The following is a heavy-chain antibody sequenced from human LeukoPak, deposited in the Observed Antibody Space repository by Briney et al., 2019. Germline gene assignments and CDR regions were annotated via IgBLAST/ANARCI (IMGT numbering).Heavy chain of an antibody. V-gene: IGHV1-2*02. CDR1: GYTFTGYY. J-gene: IGHJ3*02. D-gene: IGHD6-13*01. Sequence: ASVKVSCKASGYTFTGYYMHWVRQAPGQGLEWMGWINPNSGGTNYAQKFQGRVTMTRDTSISTAYMELSRLRSDDTALYYCAKDIIFRGSSWDDAFDIWGQGTMVTVSS. CDR3: AKDIIFRGSSWDDAFDI. CDR2: INPNSGGT.